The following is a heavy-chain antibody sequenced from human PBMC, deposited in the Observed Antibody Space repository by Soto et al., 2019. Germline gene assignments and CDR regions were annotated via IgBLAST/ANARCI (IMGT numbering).Heavy chain of an antibody. J-gene: IGHJ5*02. CDR3: ARGGRGSSSRWFDP. Sequence: QVQLQQWGAGLLKPSETLSLTCAVYGGSFSGYYWSWIRQPPGKGLEWIGEINHSGSTNYNPSLKSRVTISVDTSKNQFSLKLSSVTAADTAVYYCARGGRGSSSRWFDPWGQGTLVTVSS. V-gene: IGHV4-34*01. D-gene: IGHD6-6*01. CDR2: INHSGST. CDR1: GGSFSGYY.